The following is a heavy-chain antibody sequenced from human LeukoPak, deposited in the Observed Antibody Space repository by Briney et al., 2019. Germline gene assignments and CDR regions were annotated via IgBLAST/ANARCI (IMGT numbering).Heavy chain of an antibody. D-gene: IGHD2-2*01. V-gene: IGHV1-18*01. CDR3: ARARYCSSTSCYFHFDP. CDR2: ISAYNGNT. Sequence: ASVKVSCKASGYTFTSYGISWVRQAPGQGLEWMGWISAYNGNTNYAQKFQGRVTMTRDTSISTAYMELSRLRSDDTAVYYCARARYCSSTSCYFHFDPWGQGTLVTVSS. CDR1: GYTFTSYG. J-gene: IGHJ5*02.